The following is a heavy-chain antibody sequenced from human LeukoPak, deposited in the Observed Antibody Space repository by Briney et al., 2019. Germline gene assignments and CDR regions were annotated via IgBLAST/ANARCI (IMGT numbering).Heavy chain of an antibody. D-gene: IGHD1-1*01. CDR1: GGSISSGGYY. V-gene: IGHV4-39*07. CDR2: INHSGST. J-gene: IGHJ2*01. Sequence: PSETLSLTCTVSGGSISSGGYYWSWIRQPPGKGLEWIGEINHSGSTNYNPSLKSRVTISVDTSKNQFSLKLSSVTAADTAVYYCARGSSGDRVKWYFDLWGRGTLVTVSS. CDR3: ARGSSGDRVKWYFDL.